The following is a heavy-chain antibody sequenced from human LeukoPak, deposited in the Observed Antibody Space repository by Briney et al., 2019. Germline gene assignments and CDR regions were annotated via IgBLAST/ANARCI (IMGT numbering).Heavy chain of an antibody. J-gene: IGHJ4*02. CDR3: AKDPGSSNHVTPYYYFDY. D-gene: IGHD4-23*01. V-gene: IGHV3-30*18. Sequence: GGSLRLSCAASGFTFSSYGMHWVRQAPGKGLEWVAVISYDGSNKYYADSVKGRFTISRDNSKNTLYLQMNSLRAEDTAVYYCAKDPGSSNHVTPYYYFDYWGQGTLVTVSS. CDR1: GFTFSSYG. CDR2: ISYDGSNK.